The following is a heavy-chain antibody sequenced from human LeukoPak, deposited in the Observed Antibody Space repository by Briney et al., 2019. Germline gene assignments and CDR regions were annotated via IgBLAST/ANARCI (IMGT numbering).Heavy chain of an antibody. CDR3: ARDDDKVGYCSGGSCYGV. V-gene: IGHV4-59*12. CDR2: IYYSGST. D-gene: IGHD2-15*01. CDR1: GGSISSYY. Sequence: SETLSLTCTVSGGSISSYYWSWIRQPPGKGLEWIGYIYYSGSTNYNPSLKSRVTISVDTSKNQFSLKLSSVTAADTAVYYCARDDDKVGYCSGGSCYGVWGQGTLVTVSS. J-gene: IGHJ4*02.